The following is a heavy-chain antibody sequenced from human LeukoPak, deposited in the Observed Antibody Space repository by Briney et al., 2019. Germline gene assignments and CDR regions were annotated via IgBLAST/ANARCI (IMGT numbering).Heavy chain of an antibody. V-gene: IGHV3-48*01. CDR3: ARVATVVSHYYFDY. Sequence: GGSLRLSCAASGFTFSSYSMNWVRQAPGKGLEWVSYISSSSSTIYYADSVKGRFTISRDNAKNSLYLQMNSLRAEDTAVYYCARVATVVSHYYFDYWGQGTLVTVSS. D-gene: IGHD4-23*01. J-gene: IGHJ4*02. CDR1: GFTFSSYS. CDR2: ISSSSSTI.